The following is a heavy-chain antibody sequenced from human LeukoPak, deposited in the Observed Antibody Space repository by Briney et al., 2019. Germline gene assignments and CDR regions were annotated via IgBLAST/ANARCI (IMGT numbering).Heavy chain of an antibody. J-gene: IGHJ4*02. Sequence: PGRSLRLSCAASGFTFSSYGMHWVRQAPGKGLEWVAVIWYDGSNKYYADSVKGRFTTSRDNSKNTLYLQMNSLRAEDTAVYYCAMWIQVWKFDYWGQGTLVTVSS. V-gene: IGHV3-33*01. CDR2: IWYDGSNK. CDR3: AMWIQVWKFDY. D-gene: IGHD5-18*01. CDR1: GFTFSSYG.